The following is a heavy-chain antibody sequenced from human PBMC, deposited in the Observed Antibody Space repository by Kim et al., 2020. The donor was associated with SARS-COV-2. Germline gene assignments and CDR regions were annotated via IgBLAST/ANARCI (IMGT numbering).Heavy chain of an antibody. D-gene: IGHD2-2*02. J-gene: IGHJ6*02. CDR3: AKVRAREGVLYTPYYYYYDMDV. CDR1: GFTFSGYA. V-gene: IGHV3-23*01. Sequence: GGSLRLSCAASGFTFSGYAMSWVRQAPGKGLEWVSSLSGSGATTYYADSVKGRFTISRDNSIYLQMNSLRDEDTAVYYCAKVRAREGVLYTPYYYYYDMDVGGQGTTVTVPS. CDR2: LSGSGATT.